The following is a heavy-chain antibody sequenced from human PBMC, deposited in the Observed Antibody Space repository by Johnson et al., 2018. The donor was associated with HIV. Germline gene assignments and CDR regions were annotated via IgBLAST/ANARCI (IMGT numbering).Heavy chain of an antibody. CDR1: GFTFSSYA. CDR3: AKEGYCSGGSCYHLVESDAFDI. CDR2: ISYDGSNK. J-gene: IGHJ3*02. Sequence: QVQLMESGGGVVQPGRSLRLSCAASGFTFSSYAMHWVRQAPGKGLEWVAVISYDGSNKYYADSVKGRFTISRDNSKNTLYLQMNSLRAEDTAVYYCAKEGYCSGGSCYHLVESDAFDIWGQGTMVTVSS. V-gene: IGHV3-30-3*01. D-gene: IGHD2-15*01.